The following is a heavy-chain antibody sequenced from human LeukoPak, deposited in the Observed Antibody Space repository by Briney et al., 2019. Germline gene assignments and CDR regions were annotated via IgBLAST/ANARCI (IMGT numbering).Heavy chain of an antibody. D-gene: IGHD6-6*01. CDR2: INHSGST. Sequence: SETLSLTCAVYGGSFSGYYWSWIRQPPGKGLEWIGEINHSGSTNYNPSLKSRVTISVDTSKNQFSLKLSSVTAADTAVYYCARGYSSSPYNWYDPWGQGTLVAVSS. CDR3: ARGYSSSPYNWYDP. J-gene: IGHJ5*02. CDR1: GGSFSGYY. V-gene: IGHV4-34*01.